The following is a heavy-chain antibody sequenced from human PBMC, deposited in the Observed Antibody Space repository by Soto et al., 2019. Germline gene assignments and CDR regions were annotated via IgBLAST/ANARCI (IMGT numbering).Heavy chain of an antibody. CDR1: GFTVSSNY. Sequence: GGSLRLSCAASGFTVSSNYMSWVRQAPGKGLEWVSVIYAGGNTHYADSVEGRFTISRDNSNNMLYLQMNSPRAEDTAVYYCVREKVTMIVGFYYFDYWGQGTRVTVSS. J-gene: IGHJ4*02. CDR2: IYAGGNT. V-gene: IGHV3-66*01. D-gene: IGHD3-22*01. CDR3: VREKVTMIVGFYYFDY.